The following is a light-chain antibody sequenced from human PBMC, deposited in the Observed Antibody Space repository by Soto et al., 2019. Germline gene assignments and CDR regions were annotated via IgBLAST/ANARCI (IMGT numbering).Light chain of an antibody. Sequence: IVMNQSTLSLAVTSGQRASISCKSGRSLMQSDGDTYLYWYLPKPGQPPQLLIYAVSNRFSGVQDRFCGSESGKDFTLTISRVEAEDVGVYYCMQRIQPPRSFGQ. CDR2: AVS. J-gene: IGKJ1*01. V-gene: IGKV2D-29*01. CDR1: RSLMQSDGDTY. CDR3: MQRIQPPRS.